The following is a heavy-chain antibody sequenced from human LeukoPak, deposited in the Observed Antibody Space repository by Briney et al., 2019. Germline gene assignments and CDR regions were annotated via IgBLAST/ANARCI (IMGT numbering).Heavy chain of an antibody. D-gene: IGHD6-19*01. Sequence: SETLSLTCTVSGGSISSYYWSWIRQPPGKGLEWIGYIYYSGSTSYNPSLRSRVTISVDTSKNQFSLKLSSVTAADTAVYYCARGAAQWAFDIWGQGTMVTVSS. CDR3: ARGAAQWAFDI. J-gene: IGHJ3*02. CDR2: IYYSGST. CDR1: GGSISSYY. V-gene: IGHV4-59*08.